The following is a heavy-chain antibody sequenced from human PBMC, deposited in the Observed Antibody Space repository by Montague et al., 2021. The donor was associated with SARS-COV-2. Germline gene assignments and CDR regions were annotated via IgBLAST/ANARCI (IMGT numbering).Heavy chain of an antibody. J-gene: IGHJ4*02. CDR1: GFSLNTSGVG. D-gene: IGHD3-10*01. CDR3: ARRPNYGSGSYSFDY. V-gene: IGHV2-5*02. Sequence: PALMKPTKTLTLTCTFSGFSLNTSGVGVGWIRQPPGKALEWLALIYWDDDKRYSPSLKSRLTITKDTSKNQVVLTMTNMDPADTATYYCARRPNYGSGSYSFDYWGQGTLVTVSS. CDR2: IYWDDDK.